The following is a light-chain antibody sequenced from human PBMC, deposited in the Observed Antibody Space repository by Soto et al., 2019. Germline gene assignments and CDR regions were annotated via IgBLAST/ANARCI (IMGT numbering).Light chain of an antibody. Sequence: QSVLTQPASVSGSPGQSITISCTGTSCDVGSYNLVSWYQQHPGKAPKLMIYEVGKRPSGVSNRFSGSKSGNTASLTISGLQAEDEADYYCCSYAGSSTYVFGTGTKVTVL. J-gene: IGLJ1*01. CDR3: CSYAGSSTYV. V-gene: IGLV2-23*02. CDR2: EVG. CDR1: SCDVGSYNL.